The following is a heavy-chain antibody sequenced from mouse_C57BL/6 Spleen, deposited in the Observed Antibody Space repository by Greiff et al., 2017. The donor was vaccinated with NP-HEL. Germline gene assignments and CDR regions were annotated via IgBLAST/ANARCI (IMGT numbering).Heavy chain of an antibody. CDR1: GYSFTSYY. Sequence: QVQLKESGPELVKPGASVKISCKASGYSFTSYYIHWVKQRPGQGLEWIGWIYPGSGNTKYNEKFKGKATLTADTSSSTAYMQLSSLTSEDSAVYYCARSYDGYYVMDYWGQGTSVTVSS. V-gene: IGHV1-66*01. J-gene: IGHJ4*01. CDR3: ARSYDGYYVMDY. CDR2: IYPGSGNT. D-gene: IGHD2-3*01.